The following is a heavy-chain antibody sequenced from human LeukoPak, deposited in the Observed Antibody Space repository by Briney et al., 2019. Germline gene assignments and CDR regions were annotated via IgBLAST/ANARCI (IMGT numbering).Heavy chain of an antibody. Sequence: SETLSLTCTVSGGSISSNNDYWGWIRQPPGRGLEWIGRIYYSGSTYDNASLKSRVTISVDTSKNQFSLKLTFVTAYDTPVYLCARHFSAHFFDECRQGTLVTVSS. V-gene: IGHV4-39*01. D-gene: IGHD3-10*01. CDR3: ARHFSAHFFDE. J-gene: IGHJ4*02. CDR1: GGSISSNNDY. CDR2: IYYSGST.